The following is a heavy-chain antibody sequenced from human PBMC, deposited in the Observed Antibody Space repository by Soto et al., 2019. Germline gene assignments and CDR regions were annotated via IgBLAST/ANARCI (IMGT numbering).Heavy chain of an antibody. D-gene: IGHD4-4*01. CDR3: GRVRQTVRYFYYYMDV. CDR2: ISAYNGDR. Sequence: DSVKVSCKASGYTFTNYGLTLVRQAPGQGLEWMGWISAYNGDRHYTQRLQGRVTMTTDTSTSTAYMELRGLRSDDTDVYYRGRVRQTVRYFYYYMDVWCNGTPVSVSS. J-gene: IGHJ6*03. CDR1: GYTFTNYG. V-gene: IGHV1-18*01.